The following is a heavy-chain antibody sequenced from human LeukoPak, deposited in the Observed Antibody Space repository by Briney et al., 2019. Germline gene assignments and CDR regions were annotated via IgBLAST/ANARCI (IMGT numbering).Heavy chain of an antibody. J-gene: IGHJ5*02. CDR3: ARGPAFLDWFDP. Sequence: ASVKVSCKASGYVYTSHWMHWVRQAPGQGLEWMGVINPSGTTTVYAQKFQGRVTMTRDTSTSTDYLELRSLRSEDTAVYYCARGPAFLDWFDPWGQGTLVTVSS. CDR2: INPSGTTT. V-gene: IGHV1-46*01. CDR1: GYVYTSHW.